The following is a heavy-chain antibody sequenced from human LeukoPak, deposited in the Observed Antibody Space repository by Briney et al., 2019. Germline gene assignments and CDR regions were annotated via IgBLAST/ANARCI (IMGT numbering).Heavy chain of an antibody. J-gene: IGHJ4*02. CDR1: GGSISSSSYY. CDR2: IYYSGST. V-gene: IGHV4-39*02. Sequence: SETLSLTCTVSGGSISSSSYYWGWIRQPPGKGLEWIGSIYYSGSTYYNPSLKSRVTISVDTSKNQFSLKLSSVTAADTAVYYCAREGDDILTGPGLFDYWGQGTLVTVSS. CDR3: AREGDDILTGPGLFDY. D-gene: IGHD3-9*01.